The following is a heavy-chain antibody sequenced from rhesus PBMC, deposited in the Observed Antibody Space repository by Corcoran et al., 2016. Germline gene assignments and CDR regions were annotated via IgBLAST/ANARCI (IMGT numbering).Heavy chain of an antibody. Sequence: QMQLQESGPGLVKPSETLPLTCTVSGGSIPSPYYLTWVRQPPGKGLEWIGKINGNSGSTYYNPSLKSRVTISKDASKNQFSLKLSSVTAADTAVYYCARVIAAAGIFDYWGQGVLVTVSS. CDR2: INGNSGST. CDR3: ARVIAAAGIFDY. V-gene: IGHV4-143*01. J-gene: IGHJ4*01. CDR1: GGSIPSPYY. D-gene: IGHD6-25*01.